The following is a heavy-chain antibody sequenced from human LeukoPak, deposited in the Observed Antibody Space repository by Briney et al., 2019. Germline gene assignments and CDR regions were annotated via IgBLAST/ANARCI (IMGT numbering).Heavy chain of an antibody. Sequence: SGGSLRLSCAGSGFTFSNSWMGWVRQAPGKGLEWVANVQHIGGETYYVDSVKGRFTISRDNAKNSVYLQMNSLGADDTAVYYCATYSILNAREFRYWGQGPLSPSLQ. CDR3: ATYSILNAREFRY. CDR1: GFTFSNSW. J-gene: IGHJ1*01. CDR2: VQHIGGET. V-gene: IGHV3-7*01. D-gene: IGHD4-11*01.